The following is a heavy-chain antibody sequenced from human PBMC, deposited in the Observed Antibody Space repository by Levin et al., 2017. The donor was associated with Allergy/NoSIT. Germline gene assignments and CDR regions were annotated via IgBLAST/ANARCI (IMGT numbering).Heavy chain of an antibody. Sequence: SETLSLTCTVSGGSISSSGYYWAWIRQPPGAGLEWIASIYYSGSTYYNPSLKSRVTISVDTSKNQFSLKVSSVTAADTAVYYCARDHAPNSYGYGYWGQGTLVTVSS. CDR1: GGSISSSGYY. J-gene: IGHJ4*02. CDR2: IYYSGST. D-gene: IGHD5-18*01. V-gene: IGHV4-39*07. CDR3: ARDHAPNSYGYGY.